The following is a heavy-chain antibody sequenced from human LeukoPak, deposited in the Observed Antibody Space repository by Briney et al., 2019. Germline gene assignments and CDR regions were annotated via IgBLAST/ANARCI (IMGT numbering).Heavy chain of an antibody. Sequence: GGSLRLSCAASGFTFSRHGMDWVRQTRMGLEWVSGVSPSGDITYYADSVKGRFAISRDNSENMVYLYLNSLRADDTAVYYCAKVQYEGLWFGNPPLYWGQGTLVTVSS. V-gene: IGHV3-23*01. CDR2: VSPSGDIT. J-gene: IGHJ4*02. D-gene: IGHD3-10*01. CDR3: AKVQYEGLWFGNPPLY. CDR1: GFTFSRHG.